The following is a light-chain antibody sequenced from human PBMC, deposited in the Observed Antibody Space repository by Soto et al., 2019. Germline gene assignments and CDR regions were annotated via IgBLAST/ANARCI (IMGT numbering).Light chain of an antibody. Sequence: EIVLTQSPATLSLSPWERATLSCRASQSVSSYLAWYQQKPGQAPRLLIYDASNRATVIPARFSGSVSGTDFTLAIISLVREDFAVYYCHQRSTPHTFGGGTKVQIK. CDR3: HQRSTPHT. CDR2: DAS. J-gene: IGKJ4*01. CDR1: QSVSSY. V-gene: IGKV3-11*01.